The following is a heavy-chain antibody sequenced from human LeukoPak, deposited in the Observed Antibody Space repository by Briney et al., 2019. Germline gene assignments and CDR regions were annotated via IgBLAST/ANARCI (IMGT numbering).Heavy chain of an antibody. CDR1: GGSISSGSYY. CDR2: IYTSGST. V-gene: IGHV4-61*02. Sequence: SQTLSLTCTVSGGSISSGSYYWSWIRQPAGKGLEWIGRIYTSGSTNYNPSLKSRVTMSVDTSKNQFSLKLSSVTAADTAVYYCARGASHCSSTSCYGYFDYWGQGTLVTVSS. D-gene: IGHD2-2*01. CDR3: ARGASHCSSTSCYGYFDY. J-gene: IGHJ4*02.